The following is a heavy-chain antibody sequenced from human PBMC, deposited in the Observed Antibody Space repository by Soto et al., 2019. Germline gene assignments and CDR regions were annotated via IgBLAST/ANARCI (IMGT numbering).Heavy chain of an antibody. CDR3: ARGGGIVVVTAPYDP. Sequence: ASLKVSCKASGYTFTSYYMNWVRQAPGQGLEWLGIINPSGGYTTYAQRFLGRVTMTSDTSTSTVHMELGSLTSEDTAVYYCARGGGIVVVTAPYDPWGQGTLVTVSS. V-gene: IGHV1-46*03. CDR2: INPSGGYT. D-gene: IGHD2-21*02. J-gene: IGHJ5*02. CDR1: GYTFTSYY.